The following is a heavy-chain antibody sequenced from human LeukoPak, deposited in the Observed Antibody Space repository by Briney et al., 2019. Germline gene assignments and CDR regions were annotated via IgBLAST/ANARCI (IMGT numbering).Heavy chain of an antibody. Sequence: SETLSLTCSVSGDPISDYYWSWIRQPAGKGLEWIGRIYTSGSTNYNPSLKSRVTMSVDTSKNQFSLKLSSVTAADTAVYYCARGTVQGYGDNSDFAYWGQGLLVTVSS. J-gene: IGHJ4*02. CDR3: ARGTVQGYGDNSDFAY. V-gene: IGHV4-4*07. CDR1: GDPISDYY. D-gene: IGHD4-23*01. CDR2: IYTSGST.